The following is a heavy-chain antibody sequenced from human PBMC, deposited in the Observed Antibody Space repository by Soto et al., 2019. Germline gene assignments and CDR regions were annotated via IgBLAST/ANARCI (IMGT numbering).Heavy chain of an antibody. D-gene: IGHD5-18*01. CDR3: AREAHTAMGPPYYYYGMDV. CDR2: IIPIFGTA. CDR1: GGTFSSYA. J-gene: IGHJ6*02. Sequence: GASVKVSCKSSGGTFSSYAISWVRQAPGQGLEWMGGIIPIFGTANYAQKFQGRVTITADESTSTAYMELSSLRSEDTAVYYCAREAHTAMGPPYYYYGMDVWGQGTTVTVSS. V-gene: IGHV1-69*13.